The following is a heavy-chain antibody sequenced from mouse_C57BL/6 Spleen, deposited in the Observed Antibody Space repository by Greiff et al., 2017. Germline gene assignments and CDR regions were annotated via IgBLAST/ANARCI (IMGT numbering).Heavy chain of an antibody. D-gene: IGHD2-4*01. CDR2: IYPGSGNT. CDR1: GYTFTDYY. Sequence: VQLQESGAELVRPGASVKLSCKASGYTFTDYYINWVKQRPGQGLERIARIYPGSGNTFYNEKFKGKDTLTAEKSSSTAYMQLSSLTSEDSAVDFCARALYYDYDGHFDYWGQGTTLTVSS. V-gene: IGHV1-76*01. CDR3: ARALYYDYDGHFDY. J-gene: IGHJ2*01.